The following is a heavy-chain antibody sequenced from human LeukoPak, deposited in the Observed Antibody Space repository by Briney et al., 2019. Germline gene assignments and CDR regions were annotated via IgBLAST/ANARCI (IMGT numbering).Heavy chain of an antibody. CDR2: IKRDGSEK. D-gene: IGHD6-13*01. J-gene: IGHJ4*02. CDR1: RFTFTDYW. Sequence: GGSLRLSCAASRFTFTDYWMSWVRQVPGKGLEWVANIKRDGSEKYYVDSVKGRFTISRNNAKNSLYLQMNSLRTEDTAVYYCARGRGSWYGVYFDYWGQGTLVTVSS. V-gene: IGHV3-7*01. CDR3: ARGRGSWYGVYFDY.